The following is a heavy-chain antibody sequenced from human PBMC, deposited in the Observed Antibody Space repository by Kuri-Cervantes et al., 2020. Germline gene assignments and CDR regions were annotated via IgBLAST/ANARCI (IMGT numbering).Heavy chain of an antibody. J-gene: IGHJ6*02. Sequence: SETLSLTCTVSGGSISSSSYYWGWIRQPPGKGLEWIGSIYYSGSTYYNPSLKSQVTISVDTSKNQFSLKLSSVTAADTAVYYYARHYSQLVPHYYYYGMDVWGQGTTVTVSS. V-gene: IGHV4-39*01. CDR1: GGSISSSSYY. CDR3: ARHYSQLVPHYYYYGMDV. CDR2: IYYSGST. D-gene: IGHD6-6*01.